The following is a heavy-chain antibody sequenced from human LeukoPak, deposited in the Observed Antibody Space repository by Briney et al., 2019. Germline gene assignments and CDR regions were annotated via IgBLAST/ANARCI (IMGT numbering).Heavy chain of an antibody. CDR1: GGSISSSSYY. CDR2: IYYSGST. J-gene: IGHJ4*02. D-gene: IGHD6-13*01. Sequence: SETLSLTCTVSGGSISSSSYYWGWIRQPPGKGLEWIGSIYYSGSTYYNPSLKSRVTISVDTSKNQFSLKLSSVTAADTAVYYCARGHGPAAYWGQGTLVTVSS. CDR3: ARGHGPAAY. V-gene: IGHV4-39*07.